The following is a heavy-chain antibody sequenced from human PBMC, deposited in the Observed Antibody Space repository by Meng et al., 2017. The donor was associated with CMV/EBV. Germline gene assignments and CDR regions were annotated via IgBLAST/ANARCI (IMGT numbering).Heavy chain of an antibody. D-gene: IGHD4-17*01. CDR1: GFTFSSYG. CDR3: AKDLRTTAFDY. J-gene: IGHJ4*02. CDR2: IWYDGSNK. V-gene: IGHV3-33*06. Sequence: GESLKISCAASGFTFSSYGMHWVRQAPGKGLEWVAVIWYDGSNKYYADSVKGRFTISRDNSKNTLYLQMNSLRAEDTAVYYCAKDLRTTAFDYWGQGTRVTVSS.